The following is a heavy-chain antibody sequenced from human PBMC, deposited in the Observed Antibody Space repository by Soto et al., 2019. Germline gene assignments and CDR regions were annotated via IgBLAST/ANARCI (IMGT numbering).Heavy chain of an antibody. Sequence: EVQVLESGGDLVQPGGSLRLTCAVSGFTFTTSSINWVRQAPGKGLEWVSSISGNGYTTYYADSVTGRFTISTENSKSTVFLQMNSLRVEDTALYYCAKGVEHSTADAFETWGQGTMVTVSS. CDR2: ISGNGYTT. CDR1: GFTFTTSS. V-gene: IGHV3-23*01. D-gene: IGHD5-18*01. J-gene: IGHJ3*02. CDR3: AKGVEHSTADAFET.